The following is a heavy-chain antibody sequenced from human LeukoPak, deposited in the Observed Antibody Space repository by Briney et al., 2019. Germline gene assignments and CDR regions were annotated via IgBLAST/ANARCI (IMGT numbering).Heavy chain of an antibody. V-gene: IGHV4-59*01. CDR1: GGSISSYY. Sequence: SETLSLTCTVSGGSISSYYWSWIRQPPGKGLEWIGYIYYSGSTNYNPSLKSRVTISVDTSKNQFSLKLSSVTAADTAVYYCARVSSIAAAGTHFDYWGQGTLVTVSS. J-gene: IGHJ4*02. CDR2: IYYSGST. CDR3: ARVSSIAAAGTHFDY. D-gene: IGHD6-13*01.